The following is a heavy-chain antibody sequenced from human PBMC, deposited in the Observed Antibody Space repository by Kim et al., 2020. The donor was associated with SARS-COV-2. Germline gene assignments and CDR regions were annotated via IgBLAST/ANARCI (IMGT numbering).Heavy chain of an antibody. CDR2: ISSSSSYI. D-gene: IGHD3-9*01. CDR1: GFTFSSYS. J-gene: IGHJ4*02. Sequence: GGSLRLSCAASGFTFSSYSMNWVRQAPGKGLEWVSSISSSSSYIYYADSVKGRFTISRDNAKNSLYLQMNSLRAEDTAVYYCARDDDILTGSNFDYWGQGTLVTVSS. CDR3: ARDDDILTGSNFDY. V-gene: IGHV3-21*01.